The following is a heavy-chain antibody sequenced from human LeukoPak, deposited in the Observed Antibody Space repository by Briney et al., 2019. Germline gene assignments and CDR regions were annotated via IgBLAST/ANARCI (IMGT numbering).Heavy chain of an antibody. CDR2: IYHSGST. CDR3: ARDYYGSGSYLDY. V-gene: IGHV4-4*02. D-gene: IGHD3-10*01. J-gene: IGHJ4*02. CDR1: GGSISSSNW. Sequence: SGTLSLTCAVSGGSISSSNWWSWVRQPPGKGLEWIGEIYHSGSTNYNPSLKSRVTISVDKSKNQFSLKLSSVTAADTAVYYRARDYYGSGSYLDYWGQGTLVTVSS.